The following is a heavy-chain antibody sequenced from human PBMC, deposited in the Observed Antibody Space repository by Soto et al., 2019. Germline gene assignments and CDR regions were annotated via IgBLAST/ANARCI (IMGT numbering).Heavy chain of an antibody. V-gene: IGHV3-15*07. CDR1: GFTFSNAW. CDR3: TTATGADSSGYYNPHWNYYYYYGMDV. D-gene: IGHD3-22*01. CDR2: IKSKTDGGTT. J-gene: IGHJ6*02. Sequence: GGSLRLSCAASGFTFSNAWMNWVRQAPGKGLEWVGRIKSKTDGGTTDYAAPVKGRFTISRDDSKNTLYLQMNSLKTEDTAVYYCTTATGADSSGYYNPHWNYYYYYGMDVWGQGTTVTVSS.